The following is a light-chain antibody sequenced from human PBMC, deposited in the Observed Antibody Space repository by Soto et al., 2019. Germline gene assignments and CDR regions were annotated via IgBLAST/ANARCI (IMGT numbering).Light chain of an antibody. V-gene: IGKV1-6*01. CDR3: LQDYNYPRT. J-gene: IGKJ1*01. CDR1: QGIRND. Sequence: AIQMTQSPSSLSSSVGDRVTITCRASQGIRNDLGWYQQKPGKAPKLLIYGASSLQSGVPSRFSGSGSGTDFTLTISSLQPEDFATYYCLQDYNYPRTFGQGTKVEI. CDR2: GAS.